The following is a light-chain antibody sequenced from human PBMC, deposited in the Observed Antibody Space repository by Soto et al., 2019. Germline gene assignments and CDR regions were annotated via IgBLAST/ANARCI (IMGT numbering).Light chain of an antibody. V-gene: IGKV1-39*01. CDR2: AAS. Sequence: DIQVTQSPVSLAASVGDRVTITCRTSQGISTYLNWYQQKAGDAPRLLISAASDLQKGVPSRFSGSGSGADFTLTISSLRPEYFATYYCQQAYITPYTFGQGAKLEI. CDR3: QQAYITPYT. CDR1: QGISTY. J-gene: IGKJ2*01.